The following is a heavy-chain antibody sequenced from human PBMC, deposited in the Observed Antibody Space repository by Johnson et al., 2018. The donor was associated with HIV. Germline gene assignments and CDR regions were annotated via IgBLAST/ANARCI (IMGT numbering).Heavy chain of an antibody. CDR3: ARDGAIAAPDAFDI. CDR2: IYSGDST. Sequence: VQLVESGGGVVQPGRSLRLSCAASGFTVSRNYMSWVRQAPGKGLEWVSIIYSGDSTYYADSVKGRFTNSRDNSKNTLYLPMNSLRAEDTAVYYCARDGAIAAPDAFDIWVQGTMVTVSS. J-gene: IGHJ3*02. CDR1: GFTVSRNY. D-gene: IGHD6-13*01. V-gene: IGHV3-53*01.